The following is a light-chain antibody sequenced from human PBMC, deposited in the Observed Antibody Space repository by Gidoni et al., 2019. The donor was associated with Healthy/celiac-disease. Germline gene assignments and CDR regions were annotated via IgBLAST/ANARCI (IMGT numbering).Light chain of an antibody. J-gene: IGKJ2*01. Sequence: DIQITQSPSSLSASVGDRVTITCRASQIISNYLNWYQQKPGKAPKLLIYAASSLQSGVPSRFSGSGYGTDFTLTISSLQPEDFATYYCQQSYSTPRTFXQXTKLEIK. V-gene: IGKV1-39*01. CDR1: QIISNY. CDR3: QQSYSTPRT. CDR2: AAS.